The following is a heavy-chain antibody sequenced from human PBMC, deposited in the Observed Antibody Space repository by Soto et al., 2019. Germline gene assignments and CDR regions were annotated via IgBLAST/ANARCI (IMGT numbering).Heavy chain of an antibody. J-gene: IGHJ4*02. Sequence: EVQLVESGGGLIPPGGSLRLSCAASGFLVNSAYMTWVRQAPGKGLEWLSMINSDGSTLYAESVKGRFTISRDNSKNRLDLQMNGLRAEGTAMYYCARSGYSFAWGYWGQGTLVIVTS. CDR1: GFLVNSAY. V-gene: IGHV3-53*01. D-gene: IGHD5-18*01. CDR3: ARSGYSFAWGY. CDR2: INSDGST.